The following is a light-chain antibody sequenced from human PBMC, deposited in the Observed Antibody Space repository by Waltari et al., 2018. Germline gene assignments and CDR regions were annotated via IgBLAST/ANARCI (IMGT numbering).Light chain of an antibody. Sequence: DIQMTQSPSTLSASVGDRVSITCRASQSINNWLAWYQHKPGKAPNLLIYKASSLESGVPSRFSGSGFGTEFTLTISSLQPDDVATYYCQQYKTYWSFCQGTKLEIK. CDR2: KAS. J-gene: IGKJ2*01. CDR1: QSINNW. CDR3: QQYKTYWS. V-gene: IGKV1-5*03.